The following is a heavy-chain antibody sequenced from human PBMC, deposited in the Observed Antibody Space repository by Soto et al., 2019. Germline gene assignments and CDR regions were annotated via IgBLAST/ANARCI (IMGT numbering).Heavy chain of an antibody. Sequence: EVQLVESGGGLVQPGGSLRLSCAASGFTFSSYSMNWVRQAPGKGLEWVSYISSSSSTIYYADSVKGRFTISRDNAKNTLYLQMNSLRAEDTAVYDCARHPERIAQLGWFAPWGQGTLVTVSS. CDR1: GFTFSSYS. CDR3: ARHPERIAQLGWFAP. J-gene: IGHJ5*02. D-gene: IGHD6-13*01. CDR2: ISSSSSTI. V-gene: IGHV3-48*01.